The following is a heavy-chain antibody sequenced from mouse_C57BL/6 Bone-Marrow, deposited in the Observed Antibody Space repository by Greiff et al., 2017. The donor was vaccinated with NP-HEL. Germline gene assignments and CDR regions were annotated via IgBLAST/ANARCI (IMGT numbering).Heavy chain of an antibody. Sequence: QVTLKESGAELARPGASVKLSCKASGYTFTSYGISWVKQRTGQGLEWIGEIYPRSGNTYYNEKFKGKATLTADKSSSTAYMELRSLTSEDSAVYFCARSAAWGHFDYWGQGTTLTVSS. J-gene: IGHJ2*01. D-gene: IGHD1-2*01. CDR1: GYTFTSYG. CDR3: ARSAAWGHFDY. V-gene: IGHV1-81*01. CDR2: IYPRSGNT.